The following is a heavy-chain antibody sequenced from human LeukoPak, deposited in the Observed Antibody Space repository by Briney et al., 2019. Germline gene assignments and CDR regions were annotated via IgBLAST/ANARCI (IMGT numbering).Heavy chain of an antibody. CDR1: GFTFSSYE. D-gene: IGHD6-19*01. CDR3: AKDRLCSSGWYCWEASDY. V-gene: IGHV3-23*01. CDR2: ISGSGGST. J-gene: IGHJ4*02. Sequence: GGSLRLSCAASGFTFSSYEMTWVRQAPGKGLEWVSAISGSGGSTYYADSVKGRFTISRDNSKNTLYLQMNSLRAEDTAVYYCAKDRLCSSGWYCWEASDYWGQGTLVTVSS.